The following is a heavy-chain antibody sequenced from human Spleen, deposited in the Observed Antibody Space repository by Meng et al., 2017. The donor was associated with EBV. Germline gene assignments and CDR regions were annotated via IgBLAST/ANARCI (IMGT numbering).Heavy chain of an antibody. D-gene: IGHD2-2*01. CDR2: SDHTGGT. CDR1: GESFSDNY. V-gene: IGHV4-34*01. CDR3: ARGCSSTNCNSDFDY. J-gene: IGHJ4*02. Sequence: QVQLQRGGAGLLRLSDTLSLTCAVYGESFSDNYWSWIRQSPGKGLEWIGESDHTGGTNYNPSLMSRVTISVDTSKNQFSLNLNSVTAADTAVYYCARGCSSTNCNSDFDYWGQGTLVTVSS.